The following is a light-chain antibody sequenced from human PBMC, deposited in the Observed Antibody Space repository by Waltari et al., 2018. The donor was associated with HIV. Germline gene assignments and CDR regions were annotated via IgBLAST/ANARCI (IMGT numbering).Light chain of an antibody. CDR1: SSDVGGYDY. Sequence: QSALTQPLSASGSPGQSVTISCTGTSSDVGGYDYVSWYQQHPGKAPKRLLYEVTKRPSGVPARLSGSKSGSTASLTVSELEAEDESDYYCSSYAGSNNLIFGGGTKLTVL. V-gene: IGLV2-8*01. J-gene: IGLJ2*01. CDR3: SSYAGSNNLI. CDR2: EVT.